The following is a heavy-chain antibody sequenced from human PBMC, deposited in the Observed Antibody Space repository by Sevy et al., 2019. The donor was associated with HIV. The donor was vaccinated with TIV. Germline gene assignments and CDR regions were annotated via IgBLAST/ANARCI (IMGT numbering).Heavy chain of an antibody. D-gene: IGHD5-12*01. CDR3: ARAPPVRSGDDSLNWFDP. CDR2: IYYTGST. Sequence: SETLSLTCTVFGGSISAYYWSWIRQPPGKGLEYIGYIYYTGSTNYNPSLRGRVTISVDTSKNQFALRLTTVTAADTAMYYCARAPPVRSGDDSLNWFDPWGQGTLVTVSS. J-gene: IGHJ5*02. CDR1: GGSISAYY. V-gene: IGHV4-59*01.